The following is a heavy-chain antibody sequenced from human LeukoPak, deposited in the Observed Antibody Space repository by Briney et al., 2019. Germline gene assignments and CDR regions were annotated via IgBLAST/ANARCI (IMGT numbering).Heavy chain of an antibody. V-gene: IGHV3-48*03. J-gene: IGHJ4*02. D-gene: IGHD3-10*01. CDR2: ISSSGSTI. Sequence: GGSLRLSCAASGFTFSSYEMNWVRQAPGKGLEWVSYISSSGSTIYYADSVKGRFTISRDNAKNSLYLQMNSLRAEDTAVYYCARDERRPVVRGVIVWKRQGGRIDYWGQGTLVTVSS. CDR1: GFTFSSYE. CDR3: ARDERRPVVRGVIVWKRQGGRIDY.